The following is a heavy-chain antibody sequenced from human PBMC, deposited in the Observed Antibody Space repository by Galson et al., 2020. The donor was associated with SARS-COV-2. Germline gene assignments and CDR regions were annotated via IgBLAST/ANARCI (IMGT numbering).Heavy chain of an antibody. CDR3: ARGDMGNDYFDY. J-gene: IGHJ4*02. CDR1: GFTFSSYW. V-gene: IGHV3-74*01. D-gene: IGHD7-27*01. CDR2: IYSEGSST. Sequence: GGSLRLSCAASGFTFSSYWMHWVRQAPGKGLVWVSRIYSEGSSTSYADSVKGRLPISGDNAKNTLYLQMNSLRAEDTAVYYCARGDMGNDYFDYWGQGTLVTVSS.